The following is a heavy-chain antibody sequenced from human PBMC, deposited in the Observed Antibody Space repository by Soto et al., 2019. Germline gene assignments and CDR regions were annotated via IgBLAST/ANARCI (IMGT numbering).Heavy chain of an antibody. CDR2: ISAYNGNT. CDR3: ARSTRGLTDY. J-gene: IGHJ4*02. V-gene: IGHV1-18*04. Sequence: GAPVKASSKEPRFPLTCSYMRSVRRAPGQGLEWMGWISAYNGNTNYAQKLQGRVTMTTDTSTSTAYMELRSLRSDDTAVYYCARSTRGLTDYWGQRTLVTVSS. D-gene: IGHD4-17*01. CDR1: RFPLTCSY.